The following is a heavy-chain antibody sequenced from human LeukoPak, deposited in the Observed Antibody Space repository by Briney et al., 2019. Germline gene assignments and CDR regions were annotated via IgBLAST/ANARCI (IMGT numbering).Heavy chain of an antibody. CDR3: ATDREGDPSAYYLV. CDR2: IKSKTDGGTT. J-gene: IGHJ4*02. CDR1: GFTFSNAW. D-gene: IGHD3-22*01. Sequence: GGSLRLSCAASGFTFSNAWMNWVRQAPGKGLEWVGRIKSKTDGGTTHYAAPVKGRFTISRDDSKNTLYLQMNSLRAEDSAVYYCATDREGDPSAYYLVGGQGTLITVSS. V-gene: IGHV3-15*07.